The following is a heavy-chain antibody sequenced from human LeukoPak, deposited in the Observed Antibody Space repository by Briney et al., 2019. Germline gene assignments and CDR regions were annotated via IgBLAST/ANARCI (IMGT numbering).Heavy chain of an antibody. CDR3: AGRPYCSSTSCYTSNWFDP. CDR1: GESFANYY. CDR2: INHTGYS. Sequence: SETLSLTCGVYGESFANYYWNWIRQPPGKGLEGIGEINHTGYSNKSPSLKSRVNISIDTSKKQFSLKLNSVTAADTAVYYCAGRPYCSSTSCYTSNWFDPWGQGTLVTVSS. J-gene: IGHJ5*02. V-gene: IGHV4-34*01. D-gene: IGHD2-2*02.